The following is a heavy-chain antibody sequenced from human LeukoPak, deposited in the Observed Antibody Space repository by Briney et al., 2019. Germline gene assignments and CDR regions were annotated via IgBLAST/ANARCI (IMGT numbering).Heavy chain of an antibody. V-gene: IGHV4-31*03. J-gene: IGHJ1*01. CDR3: ARVAGDYGPGYFQH. D-gene: IGHD4-17*01. CDR1: GGSISSGGYY. CDR2: IYYSGGT. Sequence: PSETLSLTCTVSGGSISSGGYYWSWIRQHPGKGLEWIGYIYYSGGTYYNPSLKSRVTISVDTSKNQFSLKLSSVTAADTAVYYCARVAGDYGPGYFQHWGQGTLVTVSS.